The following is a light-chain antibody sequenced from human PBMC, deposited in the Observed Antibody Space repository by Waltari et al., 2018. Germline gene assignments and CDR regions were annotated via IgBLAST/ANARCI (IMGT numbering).Light chain of an antibody. Sequence: DIVMTQSPDSLALSLGERASINCRSNQSVLNNSDKKNSLAWYQRKPGQPPRLLIYWASTRESGVPDRFSGSGSGTDFALTISSLQAEDVAVYYCQQYYSARRTFGQGTKVEV. CDR1: QSVLNNSDKKNS. V-gene: IGKV4-1*01. CDR2: WAS. CDR3: QQYYSARRT. J-gene: IGKJ1*01.